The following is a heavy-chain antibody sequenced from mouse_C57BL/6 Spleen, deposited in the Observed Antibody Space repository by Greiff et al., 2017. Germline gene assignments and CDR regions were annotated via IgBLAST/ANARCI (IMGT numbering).Heavy chain of an antibody. V-gene: IGHV1-4*01. CDR2: INPSSGYT. D-gene: IGHD1-1*01. J-gene: IGHJ4*01. CDR3: ARCAITTVVAPYYYAMDY. CDR1: GYTFTSYT. Sequence: VQLQQSGAELARPGASVKMSCKASGYTFTSYTMHWVKQRPGQGLEWIGYINPSSGYTKYNQKFKDKATLTADNSSSTAYMQLSSLTSEDSAVYYCARCAITTVVAPYYYAMDYWGQGTSVTVSS.